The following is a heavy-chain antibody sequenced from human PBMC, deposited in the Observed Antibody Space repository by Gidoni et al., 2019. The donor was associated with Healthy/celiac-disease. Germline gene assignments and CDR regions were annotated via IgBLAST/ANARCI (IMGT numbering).Heavy chain of an antibody. V-gene: IGHV3-49*03. CDR3: TRMFEDIVVVVAATPFDY. J-gene: IGHJ4*02. D-gene: IGHD2-15*01. CDR1: GFTFGDYA. Sequence: EVQLVESGGGLVQPGRSLRLSCTASGFTFGDYAMSWFRQAPGKGLEWVGFIRSKAYGGTTEYAASVKGRFTISRDDSKSIAYLQMNSLKTEDTAVYYCTRMFEDIVVVVAATPFDYWGQGTLVTVSS. CDR2: IRSKAYGGTT.